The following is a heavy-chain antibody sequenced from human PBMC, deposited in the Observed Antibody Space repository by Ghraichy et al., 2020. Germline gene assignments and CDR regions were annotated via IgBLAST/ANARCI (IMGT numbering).Heavy chain of an antibody. CDR3: AKEQSGYYDFWSGYRNWFDP. Sequence: GGSLRLSCAASGFTFSSYGMHWVRQAPGKGLEWVAFIRYDGSNKYYADSVKGRFTISRDNSKNTLYLQMNSLRAEDTAVYYCAKEQSGYYDFWSGYRNWFDPWGQGTLVTVSS. CDR1: GFTFSSYG. CDR2: IRYDGSNK. D-gene: IGHD3-3*01. V-gene: IGHV3-30*02. J-gene: IGHJ5*02.